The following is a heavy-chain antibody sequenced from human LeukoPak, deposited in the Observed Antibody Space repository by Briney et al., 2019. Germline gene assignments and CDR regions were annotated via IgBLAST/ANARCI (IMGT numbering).Heavy chain of an antibody. J-gene: IGHJ4*02. CDR3: AKGKVERGYSYGFFDY. CDR2: ISGSGGST. CDR1: GFTFSSYA. Sequence: GGSLRLSCAASGFTFSSYAMSWVRQAPGKGLEWVSAISGSGGSTYYADSVKGRFTISRDNSKNTLYLQMNSLRAEDTAVYYCAKGKVERGYSYGFFDYWGQGTLVTVSS. D-gene: IGHD5-18*01. V-gene: IGHV3-23*01.